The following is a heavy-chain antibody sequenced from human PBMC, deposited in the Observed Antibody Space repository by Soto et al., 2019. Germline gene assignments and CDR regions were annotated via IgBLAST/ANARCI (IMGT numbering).Heavy chain of an antibody. CDR3: ARQDGSALYYFDY. CDR1: GYSFTNYW. V-gene: IGHV5-10-1*01. D-gene: IGHD6-19*01. J-gene: IGHJ4*02. Sequence: GESLKISCKGSGYSFTNYWISWVRQMPGKGLEWMGRIDPSDSYIKYSPSFQGHVTISADNSISTAYLQWSSLKASDTAMYYCARQDGSALYYFDYWGQGTLVTVSS. CDR2: IDPSDSYI.